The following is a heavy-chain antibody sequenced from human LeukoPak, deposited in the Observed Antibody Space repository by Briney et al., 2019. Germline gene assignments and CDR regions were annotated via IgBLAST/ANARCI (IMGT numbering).Heavy chain of an antibody. CDR3: AKQLGYCSDGSCYFPY. V-gene: IGHV3-23*01. J-gene: IGHJ4*02. Sequence: GGSLRLSCAASEITFSNYAISWVRQAPGKGLEWVAAIGNNGGYTYYADSVQGRFTISRDNSKSTLCLQMNSLRAEDTAVYYCAKQLGYCSDGSCYFPYWGQGTLVTVSS. D-gene: IGHD2-15*01. CDR1: EITFSNYA. CDR2: IGNNGGYT.